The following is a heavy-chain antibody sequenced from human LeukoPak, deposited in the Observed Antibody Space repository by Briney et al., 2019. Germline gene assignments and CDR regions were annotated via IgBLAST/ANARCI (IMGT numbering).Heavy chain of an antibody. D-gene: IGHD1-26*01. CDR3: ARGQLRNWFDP. CDR1: GGTYSSYD. V-gene: IGHV1-69*13. J-gene: IGHJ5*02. Sequence: SVTVSCKASGGTYSSYDIGWVRQATGQGLEWMGGIIPIFGTANYAQKFQGRVTITADESSSTAYMELSSLRSEDTAVYYCARGQLRNWFDPWGQGTLVTVSS. CDR2: IIPIFGTA.